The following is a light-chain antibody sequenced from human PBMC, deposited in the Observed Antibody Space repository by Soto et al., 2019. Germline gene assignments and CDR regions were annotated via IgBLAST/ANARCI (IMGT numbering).Light chain of an antibody. Sequence: SYELTQPPSVSVSPGQTASITCSGHKLGNKYACWYQRKPGQSPVLVIYQDITRPSGIPERFSGSNSGNTATLTISGTQAMDEADYYCQAWDSSTVVFGGGTKLTVL. CDR1: KLGNKY. J-gene: IGLJ2*01. CDR3: QAWDSSTVV. V-gene: IGLV3-1*01. CDR2: QDI.